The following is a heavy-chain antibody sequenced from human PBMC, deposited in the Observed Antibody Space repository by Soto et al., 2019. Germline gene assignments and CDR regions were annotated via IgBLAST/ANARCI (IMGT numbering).Heavy chain of an antibody. CDR2: IIPIFGTA. CDR1: GYTLTNYY. V-gene: IGHV1-69*13. J-gene: IGHJ5*02. Sequence: GASVKVSCKASGYTLTNYYINWVRQAPGQGLEWMGGIIPIFGTANYAQKFQGRVTITADESTSTAYMELSSLRSEDTAVYYCARVGITMVRGSSPPWFDPWGQGTLVTVSS. CDR3: ARVGITMVRGSSPPWFDP. D-gene: IGHD3-10*01.